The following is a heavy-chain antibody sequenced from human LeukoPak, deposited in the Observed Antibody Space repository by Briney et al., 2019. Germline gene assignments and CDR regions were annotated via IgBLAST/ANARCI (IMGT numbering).Heavy chain of an antibody. CDR2: ISPDGAIK. Sequence: QSGTSLRLSCAASGFAFSFYAMHWVRQAPGKGLEWVSVISPDGAIKFYADSVKGRFTISRDNFKSMLDLQMNSLGPEDTAVYYCVREIGTKTAFDIWGHGTMVTVSS. J-gene: IGHJ3*02. CDR3: VREIGTKTAFDI. CDR1: GFAFSFYA. D-gene: IGHD1-1*01. V-gene: IGHV3-30-3*01.